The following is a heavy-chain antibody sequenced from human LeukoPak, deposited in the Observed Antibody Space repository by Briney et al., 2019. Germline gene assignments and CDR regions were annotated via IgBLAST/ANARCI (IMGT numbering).Heavy chain of an antibody. CDR2: IIGSSGDT. CDR3: VRDKNHYFDNGGNYHEGGVYFDH. CDR1: GFRFSNYA. J-gene: IGHJ4*02. Sequence: GGSLRLSCAASGFRFSNYAMNWVRQAPGKGLEWVSLIIGSSGDTFYADSVKGRFTISRDNSKNTMYLQMNSLRAEDTAVYYCVRDKNHYFDNGGNYHEGGVYFDHWGQGTLVTVSS. V-gene: IGHV3-23*01. D-gene: IGHD3-22*01.